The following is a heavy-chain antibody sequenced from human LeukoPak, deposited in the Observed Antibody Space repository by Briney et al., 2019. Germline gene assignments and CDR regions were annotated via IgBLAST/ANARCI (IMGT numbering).Heavy chain of an antibody. V-gene: IGHV4-30-2*01. J-gene: IGHJ4*02. CDR3: ARETSAVDPNFDY. CDR2: IYHSGST. Sequence: SETLSLTCAVSGGSISSGGYSWSWIRQPPGKGLEWIGYIYHSGSTYYNPSLKSRVTISVDRSKNQFSLKLSSVTAADTAVYYCARETSAVDPNFDYWGQGTLVTVSS. CDR1: GGSISSGGYS.